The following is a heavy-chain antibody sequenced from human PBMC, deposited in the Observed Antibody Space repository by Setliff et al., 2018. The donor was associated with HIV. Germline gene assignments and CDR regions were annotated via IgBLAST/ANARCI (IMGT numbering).Heavy chain of an antibody. D-gene: IGHD6-19*01. Sequence: SETLSLTCVISGGSMGSHYWTFIRQSPGKGLEWVGEVTHSGSTTYDPSLKSRITISVDTSKNQFSLKLTSVTAADMGVYYCARGRKKTLAVSGTRYFDFWGQGTLVTVSS. CDR1: GGSMGSHY. J-gene: IGHJ4*02. CDR3: ARGRKKTLAVSGTRYFDF. V-gene: IGHV4-34*01. CDR2: VTHSGST.